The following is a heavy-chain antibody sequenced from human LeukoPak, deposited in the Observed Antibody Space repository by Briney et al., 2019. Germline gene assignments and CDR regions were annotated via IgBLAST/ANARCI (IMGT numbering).Heavy chain of an antibody. Sequence: SETLSLTCTVSGGSISSSSYYWGWIRQPPGKGLEWIGSIYYSGSTYYNPSLKSRVTISVDTSKNQFSLKLTSMTAADTAVYYCARGCTSLTCYLPFDYWGQGILVTVSS. D-gene: IGHD2-2*01. CDR2: IYYSGST. CDR1: GGSISSSSYY. J-gene: IGHJ4*02. CDR3: ARGCTSLTCYLPFDY. V-gene: IGHV4-39*07.